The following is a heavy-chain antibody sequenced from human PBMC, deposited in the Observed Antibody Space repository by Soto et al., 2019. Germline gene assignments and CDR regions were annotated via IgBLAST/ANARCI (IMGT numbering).Heavy chain of an antibody. CDR2: INHSGST. V-gene: IGHV4-34*01. CDR1: GGSFSGYY. D-gene: IGHD3-10*01. CDR3: ARGRKGNYGTGSYWGLGY. Sequence: QVQLQLWGVGLLKPTEILSLTCAVYGGSFSGYYWSWIRQPPGKGLEWIGEINHSGSTNYNPSLKSRVTISVETSKNQFSLKLSSVTAADTAVYYCARGRKGNYGTGSYWGLGYWGQGTLVTVSS. J-gene: IGHJ4*02.